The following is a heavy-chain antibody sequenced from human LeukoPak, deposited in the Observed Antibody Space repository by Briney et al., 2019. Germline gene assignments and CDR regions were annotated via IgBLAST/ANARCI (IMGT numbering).Heavy chain of an antibody. J-gene: IGHJ6*03. Sequence: PSETLSLTCTVYGESISSGNYYWSWIRQPAGKGLEWIGRIYTSGSTNYNPSVKSRVTISVDTSKNQFSLQLRSVTAADTAVYYCATLGQHLPYYYYYYMDVWGKGTTVTISS. CDR3: ATLGQHLPYYYYYYMDV. CDR2: IYTSGST. V-gene: IGHV4-61*02. D-gene: IGHD6-13*01. CDR1: GESISSGNYY.